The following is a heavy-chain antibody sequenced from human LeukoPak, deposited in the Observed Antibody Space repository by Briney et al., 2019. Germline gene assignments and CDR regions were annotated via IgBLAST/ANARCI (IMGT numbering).Heavy chain of an antibody. CDR3: ARAGYSSGWYWFDP. CDR2: INPNSGGT. J-gene: IGHJ5*02. CDR1: GYTFTGYY. V-gene: IGHV1-2*02. Sequence: GASVKVSCKASGYTFTGYYMHWVRQAPGQGLAWMGWINPNSGGTNYPQKFQGRVTMTRDTSISTAYMELSRLRSDDTAVYYCARAGYSSGWYWFDPWGQGTLVTVSS. D-gene: IGHD6-19*01.